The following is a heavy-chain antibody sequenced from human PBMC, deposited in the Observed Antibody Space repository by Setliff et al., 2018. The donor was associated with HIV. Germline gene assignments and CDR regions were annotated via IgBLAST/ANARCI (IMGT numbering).Heavy chain of an antibody. CDR1: GGSMNSGGYY. J-gene: IGHJ3*02. V-gene: IGHV4-30-4*01. Sequence: PSETLSLTCTVSGGSMNSGGYYWTWIRQHPGKGLEWIGYIYASGSPDYNPSLESRVTISSDTSKNQFSLKLKSATAADTAVYYCARPSNYGSGSYGAFDIWGQGTMVTV. CDR2: IYASGSP. CDR3: ARPSNYGSGSYGAFDI. D-gene: IGHD3-10*01.